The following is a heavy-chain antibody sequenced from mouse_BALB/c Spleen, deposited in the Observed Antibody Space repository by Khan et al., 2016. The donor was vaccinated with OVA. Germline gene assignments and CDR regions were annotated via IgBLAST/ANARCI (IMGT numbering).Heavy chain of an antibody. Sequence: EVKLLESGPGLVKPSQSLSLTCTVTDYSITSGYAWNWIRQFPGNKLEWMGYISYSGGTSYNPSLKSRISITRDTSKNQFFLQLNSVTTEDTATYYCARGNYYGYYFDYWGQGTTLTVSS. CDR1: DYSITSGYA. CDR3: ARGNYYGYYFDY. V-gene: IGHV3-2*02. CDR2: ISYSGGT. D-gene: IGHD1-1*01. J-gene: IGHJ2*01.